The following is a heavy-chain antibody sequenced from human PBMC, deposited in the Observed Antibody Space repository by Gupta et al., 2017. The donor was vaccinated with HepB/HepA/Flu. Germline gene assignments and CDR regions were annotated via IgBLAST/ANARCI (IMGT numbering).Heavy chain of an antibody. D-gene: IGHD3-22*01. CDR2: INAGNGNT. V-gene: IGHV1-3*01. J-gene: IGHJ4*02. Sequence: QVQLVQSGAEVKKPGASVEVSCKASGYTFTSYAMHWVRQAPGQRLEWMGWINAGNGNTKYSQKFQGRVTITRDTSASTAYMELSSLRSEDTAVYYCARDMAGYYYDSSGYPPTDYWGQGTLVTVSS. CDR1: GYTFTSYA. CDR3: ARDMAGYYYDSSGYPPTDY.